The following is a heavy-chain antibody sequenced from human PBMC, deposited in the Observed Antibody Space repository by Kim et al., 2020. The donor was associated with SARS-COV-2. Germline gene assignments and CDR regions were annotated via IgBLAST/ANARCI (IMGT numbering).Heavy chain of an antibody. V-gene: IGHV3-23*03. J-gene: IGHJ6*02. D-gene: IGHD3-3*01. CDR2: IYSGGSST. CDR1: GFTFSSYA. Sequence: GGSLRLSCAASGFTFSSYAMSWVRQAPGKGLEWVSVIYSGGSSTYYADSVKGRFTISRDNSKNTLYLQMNSLRAEDTAVYYCARRDDFWSGSIAMDVWGQGTTVTVSS. CDR3: ARRDDFWSGSIAMDV.